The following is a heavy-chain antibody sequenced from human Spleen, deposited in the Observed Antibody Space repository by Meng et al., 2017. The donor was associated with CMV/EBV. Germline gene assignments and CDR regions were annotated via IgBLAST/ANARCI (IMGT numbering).Heavy chain of an antibody. Sequence: GGSLRLSCQASGFEFSDYNMIWVRQAPGMGLECVSHISRDGRSTYYTDSVTGRFTISRDDATNSLHLQMTSLRAEDTAVYFCARGSDIVVVPAPEERAFDIWGQGTMVTVSS. CDR3: ARGSDIVVVPAPEERAFDI. J-gene: IGHJ3*02. CDR2: ISRDGRST. D-gene: IGHD2-2*01. V-gene: IGHV3-11*04. CDR1: GFEFSDYN.